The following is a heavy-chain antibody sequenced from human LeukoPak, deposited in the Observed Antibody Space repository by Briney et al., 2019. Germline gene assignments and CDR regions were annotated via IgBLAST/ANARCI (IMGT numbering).Heavy chain of an antibody. CDR2: IYPGDSDT. Sequence: HGESLKISCKGSGYNFTNYWIGWVRQMPGKGLEWMGIIYPGDSDTRYTSSFQGQVTISADKSISTAYLQWSSLKASDTAMYYCAMELNSGSYDAFDIWGQGTMVTVSS. V-gene: IGHV5-51*01. D-gene: IGHD6-13*01. J-gene: IGHJ3*02. CDR1: GYNFTNYW. CDR3: AMELNSGSYDAFDI.